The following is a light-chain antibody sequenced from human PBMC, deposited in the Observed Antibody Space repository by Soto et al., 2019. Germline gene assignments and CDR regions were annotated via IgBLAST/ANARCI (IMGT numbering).Light chain of an antibody. CDR2: KAS. Sequence: DIQMTQSPSTLSASVGDRVTITCRASQSISSWLAWYQQKPGTAPKLLFYKASSLQSGVPSRFSGSGSGTEFTLTISSLQPDDFATYYCQQYSSYPYTFGQGTKLEIK. V-gene: IGKV1-5*03. CDR1: QSISSW. J-gene: IGKJ2*01. CDR3: QQYSSYPYT.